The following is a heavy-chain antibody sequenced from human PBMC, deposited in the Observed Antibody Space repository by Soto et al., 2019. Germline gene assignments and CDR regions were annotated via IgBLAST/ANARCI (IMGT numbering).Heavy chain of an antibody. D-gene: IGHD2-2*01. Sequence: QVQLVQSGAEVKKPGSSVKVSCKASGGTFSSYAISWVRQAPGQGLEWMGGIIPIVGSANYAQKFQGRVTITADESTSTAYMELRNLRSEDTAVYYCARSQGSSTSLEIYYYYYYGMDVWGQGTTVTVSS. CDR1: GGTFSSYA. CDR3: ARSQGSSTSLEIYYYYYYGMDV. V-gene: IGHV1-69*01. J-gene: IGHJ6*02. CDR2: IIPIVGSA.